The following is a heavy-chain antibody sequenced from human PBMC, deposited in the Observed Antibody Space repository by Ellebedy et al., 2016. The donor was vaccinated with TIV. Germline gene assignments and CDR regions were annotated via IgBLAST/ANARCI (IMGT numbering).Heavy chain of an antibody. CDR3: ARDWVNYYYGMDV. D-gene: IGHD3-16*01. CDR2: IWYDGSNK. CDR1: GFTFSSYG. V-gene: IGHV3-33*01. J-gene: IGHJ6*02. Sequence: GESLKISXAASGFTFSSYGMHWVRQAPGKGLEWVAVIWYDGSNKYYADSVKGRFTISRDNSKNTLYLQMNSLRAEDTAVYYCARDWVNYYYGMDVWGQGTTVTVSS.